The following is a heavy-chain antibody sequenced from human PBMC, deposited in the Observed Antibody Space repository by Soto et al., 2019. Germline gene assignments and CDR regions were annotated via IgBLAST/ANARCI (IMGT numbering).Heavy chain of an antibody. J-gene: IGHJ5*02. CDR2: INLSVST. D-gene: IGHD3-10*01. CDR1: GGSFSNYY. V-gene: IGHV4-34*01. Sequence: QVQLQQWGAGLLKPSETLSLTCAVYGGSFSNYYWTWIRQPPGKGLEWIGEINLSVSTNYNPSPKSRVTMSLDTCENQFALKLSSVTAADTAVYYCAKGGGSLWSWGQGTLVTVSS. CDR3: AKGGGSLWS.